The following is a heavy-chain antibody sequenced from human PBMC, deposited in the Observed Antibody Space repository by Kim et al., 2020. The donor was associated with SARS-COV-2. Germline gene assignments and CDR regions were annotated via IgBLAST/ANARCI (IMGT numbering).Heavy chain of an antibody. V-gene: IGHV1-18*01. CDR2: ISAYNGNT. CDR1: GYTFTSYG. J-gene: IGHJ6*02. D-gene: IGHD3-9*01. CDR3: AREPYDILTGYYTFGFSGMDV. Sequence: ASVKVSCKASGYTFTSYGISWVRQAPGQGLEWMGWISAYNGNTNYAQKLQGRVTMTTDTSTSTAYMELRSLRSDDTAVYYCAREPYDILTGYYTFGFSGMDVWGQGTTVTVSS.